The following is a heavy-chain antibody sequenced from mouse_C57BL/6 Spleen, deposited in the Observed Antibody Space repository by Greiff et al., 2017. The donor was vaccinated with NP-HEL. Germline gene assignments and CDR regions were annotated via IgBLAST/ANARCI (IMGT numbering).Heavy chain of an antibody. D-gene: IGHD2-4*01. CDR3: ARKTMITTGAMDY. CDR2: IWSGGST. V-gene: IGHV2-2*01. CDR1: GFSLTSYG. Sequence: VKLVESGPGLVQPSQSLSITCTVSGFSLTSYGVHWVRQSPGKGLEWLGVIWSGGSTDYNAPFISRLSISTDNSKSQIFLKMNNLQVDDTAIYNYARKTMITTGAMDYWGQGTSVTVSS. J-gene: IGHJ4*01.